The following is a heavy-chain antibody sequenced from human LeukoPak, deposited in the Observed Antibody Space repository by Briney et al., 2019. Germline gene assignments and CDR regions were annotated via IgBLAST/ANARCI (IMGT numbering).Heavy chain of an antibody. D-gene: IGHD3-22*01. CDR3: ARERFYYDSSAPLDY. CDR2: ISSSSSTI. V-gene: IGHV3-48*01. J-gene: IGHJ4*02. Sequence: GGSLRLSCAASGFTFSSYSMNWVRQAPGKGLEWVSYISSSSSTIYYADSVKGRFTISRDNAKNSLYLQMNSLRAEDTAVYYCARERFYYDSSAPLDYWGQGTLVTVSS. CDR1: GFTFSSYS.